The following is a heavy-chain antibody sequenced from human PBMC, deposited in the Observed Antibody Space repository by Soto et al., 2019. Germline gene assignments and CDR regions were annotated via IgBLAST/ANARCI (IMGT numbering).Heavy chain of an antibody. J-gene: IGHJ4*02. CDR3: VGGQYYFDY. Sequence: QVHLVESGGGVVQPGRSLRLSCAASGFPFTTYGMHWVLEGPGKGLEWVAVISYDGSNRFYADSVKGRFTISRDNSKNTLFMQMNSMRPADTAVDYCVGGQYYFDYRGQGTLVIVSS. D-gene: IGHD3-10*01. V-gene: IGHV3-30*03. CDR1: GFPFTTYG. CDR2: ISYDGSNR.